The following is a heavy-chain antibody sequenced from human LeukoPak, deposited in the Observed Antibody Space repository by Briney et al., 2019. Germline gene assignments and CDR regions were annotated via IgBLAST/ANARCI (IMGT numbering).Heavy chain of an antibody. CDR1: GFTSSSYG. V-gene: IGHV3-30*18. CDR2: ISYDGSNK. CDR3: AKREYSGYDFIDY. Sequence: PVRTLRLSCAASGFTSSSYGMHWVRQAPGKGLEWVAVISYDGSNKYYADSVKGRFTISRDNSKNTLYLQMNSLRAEDTAVYYCAKREYSGYDFIDYWGQGTLVTVSS. D-gene: IGHD5-12*01. J-gene: IGHJ4*02.